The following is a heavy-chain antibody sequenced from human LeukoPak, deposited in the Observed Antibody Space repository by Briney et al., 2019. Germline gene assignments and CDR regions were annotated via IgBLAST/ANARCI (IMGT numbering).Heavy chain of an antibody. CDR1: GFTFSSYD. Sequence: GGSVRLSCAASGFTFSSYDVSGVREAPGKGLEWVSVISGSGDRTYYADSEKGRFTISRDNSNNTLYLQINILRAEDAAVYYCAKPSSGHSPPTGYWGQGTLVTVSS. CDR3: AKPSSGHSPPTGY. J-gene: IGHJ4*02. V-gene: IGHV3-23*01. D-gene: IGHD1-1*01. CDR2: ISGSGDRT.